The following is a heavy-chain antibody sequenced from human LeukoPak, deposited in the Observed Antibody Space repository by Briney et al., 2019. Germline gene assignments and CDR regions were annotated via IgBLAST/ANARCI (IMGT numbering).Heavy chain of an antibody. CDR2: ISAGADST. D-gene: IGHD4-17*01. Sequence: GGSVTLPCAASTFTFSSYAMSWVRQAPGKGLEWVSAISAGADSTYYADSVQGRFTISRDNSKNTLFLQMSGLRAEDTAVYFCARGAYGDYDSWGQGTLVRVSS. J-gene: IGHJ5*02. CDR3: ARGAYGDYDS. V-gene: IGHV3-23*01. CDR1: TFTFSSYA.